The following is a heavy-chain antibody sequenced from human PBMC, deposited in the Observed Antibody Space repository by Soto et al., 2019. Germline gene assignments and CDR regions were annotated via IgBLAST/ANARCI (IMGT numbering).Heavy chain of an antibody. CDR2: ISAYNGNT. Sequence: QVQLVQSGAAVKKPGASVKVSCKASGYTFTSYGFSWVRQAPGQGLEWMGWISAYNGNTNYAQKLQGRVTMTTDTSTSTAYMELRSLRSDDTAVYYWASYQLNSDYYGMDVWVQGNTVTVSS. J-gene: IGHJ6*02. V-gene: IGHV1-18*01. D-gene: IGHD1-20*01. CDR3: ASYQLNSDYYGMDV. CDR1: GYTFTSYG.